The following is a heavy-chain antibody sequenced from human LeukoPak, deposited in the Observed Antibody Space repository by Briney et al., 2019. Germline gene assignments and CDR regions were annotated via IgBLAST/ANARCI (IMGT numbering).Heavy chain of an antibody. D-gene: IGHD2-2*01. V-gene: IGHV4-4*07. CDR2: IYTSGST. CDR3: ARDWEPDIVVVPAAPPHAFDI. CDR1: GGSISSYY. Sequence: SETLSLTCTVSGGSISSYYWSWIRQPAGKGLEWIGRIYTSGSTNYNPSLKSRVTMSVDTSKNQFSLKLSSVTAADTAVYYCARDWEPDIVVVPAAPPHAFDIWGQGTMVTVSS. J-gene: IGHJ3*02.